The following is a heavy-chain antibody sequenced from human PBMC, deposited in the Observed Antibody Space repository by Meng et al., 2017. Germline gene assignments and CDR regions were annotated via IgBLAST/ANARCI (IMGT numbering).Heavy chain of an antibody. D-gene: IGHD5-24*01. CDR1: GGTFSSYA. Sequence: VHLVRSGAEVKKPGSSVKVSCKASGGTFSSYAISWVRQAPGQGLEWMGGIIPIFGTANYAQKFQGRVTITADESTSTAYMELSSLRSEDTAVYYCARVLRDGYNLGYWGQGTLVTVSS. CDR3: ARVLRDGYNLGY. CDR2: IIPIFGTA. V-gene: IGHV1-69*01. J-gene: IGHJ4*02.